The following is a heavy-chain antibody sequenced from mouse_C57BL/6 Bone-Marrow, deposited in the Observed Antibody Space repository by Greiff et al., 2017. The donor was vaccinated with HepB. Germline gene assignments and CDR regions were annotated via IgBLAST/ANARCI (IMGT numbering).Heavy chain of an antibody. CDR3: AVRGHYYAMDY. D-gene: IGHD1-1*01. CDR1: GFTFSSYG. CDR2: ISSGGSYT. Sequence: VQLVESRGDLVKSGGSLKLSCAASGFTFSSYGMSWVRHTPDKRLEWVATISSGGSYTYYPDSVKGRFTISRDNAKNTLYLQMSSLKSDDTAMYYCAVRGHYYAMDYWGQGTSVTVSS. V-gene: IGHV5-6*01. J-gene: IGHJ4*01.